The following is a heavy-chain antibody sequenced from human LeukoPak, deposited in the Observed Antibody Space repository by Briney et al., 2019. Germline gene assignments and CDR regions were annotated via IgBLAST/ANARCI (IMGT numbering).Heavy chain of an antibody. D-gene: IGHD3-22*01. CDR2: IYYSGST. V-gene: IGHV4-31*03. Sequence: PSETLSLTCTVSGGSISSGGYYWSWIRQHPGKGLEWIVYIYYSGSTYYNPSLKSRVTISVDTSKNQFSLKLSSVTAADTAVYYCARGPYYYDSSGHDYWGQGTLVTVSS. CDR1: GGSISSGGYY. J-gene: IGHJ4*02. CDR3: ARGPYYYDSSGHDY.